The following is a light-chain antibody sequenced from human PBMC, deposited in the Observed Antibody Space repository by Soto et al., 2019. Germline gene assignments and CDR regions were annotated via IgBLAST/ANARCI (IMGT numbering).Light chain of an antibody. CDR2: AAS. Sequence: DIQMTQSPSSLSASLGDRATITCRASQSISSYLNWYQQKPGKAPKLLIYAASSLQSGVPSRFSGSGSGTDFTLTISSLQPEDFATYYCQQSHSTPWTFGQGTKVEIK. CDR3: QQSHSTPWT. CDR1: QSISSY. J-gene: IGKJ1*01. V-gene: IGKV1-39*01.